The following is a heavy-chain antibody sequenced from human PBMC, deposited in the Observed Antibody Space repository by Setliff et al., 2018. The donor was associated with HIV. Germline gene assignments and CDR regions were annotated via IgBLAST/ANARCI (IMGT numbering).Heavy chain of an antibody. J-gene: IGHJ4*02. V-gene: IGHV3-66*01. D-gene: IGHD3-22*01. CDR2: IYTGGST. CDR1: GFTVSTNY. CDR3: AKAPGWLFLSHY. Sequence: GGSLRLSCAASGFTVSTNYMSWVRQAPGKGLEWVSIIYTGGSTYYADSVKGRFTISRDNSKNTLYLQMNSLRAEDTAVYDCAKAPGWLFLSHYWGQGTLVTVSS.